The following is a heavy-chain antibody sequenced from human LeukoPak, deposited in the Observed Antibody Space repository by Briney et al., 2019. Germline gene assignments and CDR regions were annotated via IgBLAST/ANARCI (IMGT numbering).Heavy chain of an antibody. CDR1: GGSISGSSYY. CDR3: ARHEPSSSWLTFDY. D-gene: IGHD6-13*01. CDR2: IYYSGTT. V-gene: IGHV4-39*01. J-gene: IGHJ4*02. Sequence: PSETLSLTCTVSGGSISGSSYYWGWIRQPPGKGLEWIGSIYYSGTTYYNPSLKSRVTLSVDTSKNQFSLKLSSVTAADTAVYYCARHEPSSSWLTFDYWGQGTLVTVSS.